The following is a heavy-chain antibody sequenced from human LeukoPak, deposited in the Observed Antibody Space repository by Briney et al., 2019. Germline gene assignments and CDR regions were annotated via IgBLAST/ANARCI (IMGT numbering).Heavy chain of an antibody. Sequence: GGSLRLSCAASGFAFRSYGMSWVRQAPGKGLEWVSAISGNGVGTYYADSVKGRFTTSRDNSKNTLYLQMNSPRAEDTAVYYCARDARVGATSYYYYYGMDVWGQGTTVTVSS. J-gene: IGHJ6*02. CDR1: GFAFRSYG. D-gene: IGHD1-26*01. CDR2: ISGNGVGT. V-gene: IGHV3-23*01. CDR3: ARDARVGATSYYYYYGMDV.